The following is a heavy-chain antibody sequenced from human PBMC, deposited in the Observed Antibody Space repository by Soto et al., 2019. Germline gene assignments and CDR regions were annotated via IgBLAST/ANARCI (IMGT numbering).Heavy chain of an antibody. Sequence: GGSLRLSCAASGFTFSSYWMSWVRQGPGKGPEWVANIKQDGSEIYYVDPVKGRFTISRDNAKSSLYLQMTSLRAEDTAVYHCAKSLSAIPGDSWGQGTLVTVSS. CDR1: GFTFSSYW. CDR3: AKSLSAIPGDS. J-gene: IGHJ4*02. D-gene: IGHD2-2*01. V-gene: IGHV3-7*05. CDR2: IKQDGSEI.